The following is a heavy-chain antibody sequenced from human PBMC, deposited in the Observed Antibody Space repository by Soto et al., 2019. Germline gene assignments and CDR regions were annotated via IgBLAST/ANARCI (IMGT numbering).Heavy chain of an antibody. J-gene: IGHJ4*02. Sequence: QVQLVESGGGVVQPGRSLRLSCAASGFTFSSYAMHWVRQAPGKGLEWVAVISYDGSNKYYADSVKGRFTISRDNSKNTLYLQMNSLRGEDTAVYYCARGDYDFWSGLYWGQGTLVTVSS. CDR3: ARGDYDFWSGLY. CDR2: ISYDGSNK. V-gene: IGHV3-30-3*01. D-gene: IGHD3-3*01. CDR1: GFTFSSYA.